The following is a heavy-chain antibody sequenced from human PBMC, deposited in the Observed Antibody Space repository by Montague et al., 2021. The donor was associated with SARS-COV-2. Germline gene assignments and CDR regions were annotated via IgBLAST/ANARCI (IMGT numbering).Heavy chain of an antibody. CDR2: INHSGST. CDR1: GGSISSYY. Sequence: SETLSLTCTVSGGSISSYYWSWIRQPPGKGLEWIGEINHSGSTNYNPSLESRVSISVDTSNKQFSLKVTSVTAADTAVYYCARLGAITLVRGITKADFSNYGMDVWGQGTTVTVSS. D-gene: IGHD3-10*01. CDR3: ARLGAITLVRGITKADFSNYGMDV. J-gene: IGHJ6*02. V-gene: IGHV4-34*01.